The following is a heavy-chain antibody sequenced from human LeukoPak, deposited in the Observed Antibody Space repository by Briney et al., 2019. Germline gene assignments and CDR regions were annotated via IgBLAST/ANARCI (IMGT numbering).Heavy chain of an antibody. CDR3: ARESNFQWLVRYFDY. J-gene: IGHJ4*02. Sequence: PSETLSLTCAVYGGSFSGYYWSWIRQPPGKGLEWIGEINHSGSTNYNPSLKSRVTISVDTSKNQFSLKLSSVTAADTAVYYCARESNFQWLVRYFDYWGQGTLVTVSS. V-gene: IGHV4-34*01. D-gene: IGHD6-19*01. CDR1: GGSFSGYY. CDR2: INHSGST.